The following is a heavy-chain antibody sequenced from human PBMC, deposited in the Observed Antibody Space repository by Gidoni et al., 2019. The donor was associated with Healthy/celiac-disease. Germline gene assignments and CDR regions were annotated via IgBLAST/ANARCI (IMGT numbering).Heavy chain of an antibody. CDR3: ARIRAEGSGGSCYSDHGNWFDP. J-gene: IGHJ5*02. D-gene: IGHD2-15*01. CDR1: GFSLSTSGMC. V-gene: IGHV2-70*01. Sequence: QVTLRESGPALVKPTQTLTLTCTFSGFSLSTSGMCVSWIRQPPGKALEWLALIDWDDDKYYSTSLKTRLTISKDTSKNQVVLTMTNMDPVDTATYYCARIRAEGSGGSCYSDHGNWFDPWGQGTLVTVSS. CDR2: IDWDDDK.